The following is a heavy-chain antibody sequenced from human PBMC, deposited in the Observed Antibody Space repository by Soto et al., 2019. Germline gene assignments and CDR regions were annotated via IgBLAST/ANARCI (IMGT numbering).Heavy chain of an antibody. D-gene: IGHD3-3*01. V-gene: IGHV3-33*01. J-gene: IGHJ5*02. CDR3: ARGTEYDFWSGSPPGWFDP. CDR2: IWYGGSNK. Sequence: GGSLRLSCAASGFTFSSYGMHWVRQAPGKGLEWVAVIWYGGSNKYYADSVKGRFTISRDNSKNSLYLQMNSLRAEDTAVYYCARGTEYDFWSGSPPGWFDPWGQGTLVTVSS. CDR1: GFTFSSYG.